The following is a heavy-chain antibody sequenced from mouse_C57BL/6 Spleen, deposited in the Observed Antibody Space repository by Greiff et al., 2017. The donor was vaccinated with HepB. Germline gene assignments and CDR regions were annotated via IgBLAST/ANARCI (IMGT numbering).Heavy chain of an antibody. CDR3: VCYECFDV. V-gene: IGHV5-17*01. CDR1: GFTFSDYG. Sequence: EVQLMESGGGLVKPGGSLKLSCAASGFTFSDYGMHWVRQAPEKGLEWVAYISSGSSTIYYADTVKGRFTISRDNAKNTLFLQMTSLSSEDTAVYYCVCYECFDVWGTGTTVTVSS. J-gene: IGHJ1*03. D-gene: IGHD1-1*01. CDR2: ISSGSSTI.